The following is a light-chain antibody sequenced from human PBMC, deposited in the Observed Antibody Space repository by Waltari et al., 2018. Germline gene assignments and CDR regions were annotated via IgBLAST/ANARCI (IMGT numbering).Light chain of an antibody. CDR1: QSVSIS. Sequence: EIVMTQSPATLSVSPGERATLSGRASQSVSISLVWYQQKSGQAPRLLIYDTSTRATGVPARFSGSGSGTEFTLTISSLQSEDFAVYYCQQYKSWPTFGQGTKLEIK. CDR2: DTS. V-gene: IGKV3-15*01. CDR3: QQYKSWPT. J-gene: IGKJ2*01.